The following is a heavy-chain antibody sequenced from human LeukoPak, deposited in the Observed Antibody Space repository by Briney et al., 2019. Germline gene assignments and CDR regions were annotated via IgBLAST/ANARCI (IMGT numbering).Heavy chain of an antibody. CDR1: VYSVSSNSAA. Sequence: SQTLSLTCAISVYSVSSNSAAWNWIRQSPSRGLEWLGRTYYRSKWFSYYAASVRSRITINPDTSKNQFSLQLKSVTPEDTAVYYCARMVGLVSDYWGQGTRVTVSS. CDR3: ARMVGLVSDY. V-gene: IGHV6-1*01. D-gene: IGHD3-10*01. J-gene: IGHJ4*02. CDR2: TYYRSKWFS.